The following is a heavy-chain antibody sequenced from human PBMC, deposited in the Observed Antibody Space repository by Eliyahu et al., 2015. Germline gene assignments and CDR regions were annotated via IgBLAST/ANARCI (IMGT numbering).Heavy chain of an antibody. Sequence: QVYLQETGPGLVKPSETLSLTCTVSGDXIENYYWTWIRQPPGKGLEWLGYVYYTGSTNYNPSLKSRLTMSVDTSKSQLSLKLTSVTAADTAVYYCARLGPRESRGASTGNGDWFDPCGQGTLVTVS. J-gene: IGHJ5*02. CDR2: VYYTGST. CDR3: ARLGPRESRGASTGNGDWFDP. V-gene: IGHV4-59*08. D-gene: IGHD1-1*01. CDR1: GDXIENYY.